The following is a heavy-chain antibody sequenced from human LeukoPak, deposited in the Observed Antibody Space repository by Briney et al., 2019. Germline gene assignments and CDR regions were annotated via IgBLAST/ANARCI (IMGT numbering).Heavy chain of an antibody. V-gene: IGHV3-7*01. Sequence: GGSLRLSCAASGFTFSSYWMSWVRQAPGKGLEWVANIKQDGSEKYYVDSVKGRFTISRDNAKNSLYLQMNSLRAEDTAVYYCARGPRYYDFWSGPGGGNYYYMDVWGKGTTVTVSS. CDR2: IKQDGSEK. D-gene: IGHD3-3*01. CDR1: GFTFSSYW. CDR3: ARGPRYYDFWSGPGGGNYYYMDV. J-gene: IGHJ6*03.